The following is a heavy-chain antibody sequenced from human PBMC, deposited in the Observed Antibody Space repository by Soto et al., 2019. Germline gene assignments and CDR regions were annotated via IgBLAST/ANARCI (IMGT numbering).Heavy chain of an antibody. V-gene: IGHV1-69*02. D-gene: IGHD5-12*01. J-gene: IGHJ6*02. CDR3: ARYLNRDGFKREDYCYSGMDV. Sequence: QVQLVQSGAEVKKPRSSVKVSCKASGGTFSSYTISWVRQAPGQGLEWMGRIIPILGIANYAQKFQGRVPITADKSTTPAHMELGRLRTQDTDVYYCARYLNRDGFKREDYCYSGMDVWGQGTTVTVS. CDR1: GGTFSSYT. CDR2: IIPILGIA.